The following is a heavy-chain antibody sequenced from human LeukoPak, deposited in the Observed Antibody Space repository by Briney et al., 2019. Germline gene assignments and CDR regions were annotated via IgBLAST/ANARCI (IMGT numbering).Heavy chain of an antibody. J-gene: IGHJ6*03. CDR1: GFTFSSYS. CDR2: ISSSSSYI. CDR3: ARDRPYYYDSSGGGYYYYYMDV. D-gene: IGHD3-22*01. Sequence: GGSLRLSCAASGFTFSSYSMNWVRQAPGKGLEWVSSISSSSSYIYYADSVKGRFTISRDNAKNSLYLQMNSLRAEDTAVYYCARDRPYYYDSSGGGYYYYYMDVWGKGTTVTVSS. V-gene: IGHV3-21*01.